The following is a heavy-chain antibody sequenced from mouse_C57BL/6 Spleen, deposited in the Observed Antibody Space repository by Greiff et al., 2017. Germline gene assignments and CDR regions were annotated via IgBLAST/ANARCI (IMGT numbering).Heavy chain of an antibody. CDR2: IDPSDSET. CDR3: AREGNWVYFDY. V-gene: IGHV1-52*01. J-gene: IGHJ2*01. CDR1: GYTFTSYW. D-gene: IGHD4-1*01. Sequence: VQLQQPGAELVRPGSSVKLSCKASGYTFTSYWLHWVKQRPIQGLEWIGNIDPSDSETHYNQKFKDKATLTVDKSSSTAYMQLSSLTSEDSAVYYGAREGNWVYFDYWGQGTTLTVSS.